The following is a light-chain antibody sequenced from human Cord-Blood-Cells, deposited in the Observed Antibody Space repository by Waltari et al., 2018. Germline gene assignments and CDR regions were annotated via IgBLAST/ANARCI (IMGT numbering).Light chain of an antibody. CDR3: CSYAGSYV. J-gene: IGLJ1*01. CDR1: SSDVGDSNL. CDR2: EVS. Sequence: QSALTQPASVSGSPGQSLTIPCTGTSSDVGDSNLVSWYRQHTGKAPKLMSYEVSKRPSGVSNRFSGSRSGNPASLTIAGLQAEDEADYYCCSYAGSYVFGTGTKVTVL. V-gene: IGLV2-23*02.